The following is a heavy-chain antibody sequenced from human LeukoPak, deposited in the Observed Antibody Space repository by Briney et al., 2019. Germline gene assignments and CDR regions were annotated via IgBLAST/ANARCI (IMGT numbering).Heavy chain of an antibody. CDR2: INHSGST. CDR3: ARDRIAGDLGIDY. V-gene: IGHV4-34*01. J-gene: IGHJ4*02. D-gene: IGHD6-13*01. CDR1: GGSFSGYY. Sequence: SETLSLTCAVYGGSFSGYYWSWIRQPPGKGLEWIGEINHSGSTNYNPSLKSRVTISVDTSKNQFSLKLSSVTAADTAVCYCARDRIAGDLGIDYWGQGTLVTVSS.